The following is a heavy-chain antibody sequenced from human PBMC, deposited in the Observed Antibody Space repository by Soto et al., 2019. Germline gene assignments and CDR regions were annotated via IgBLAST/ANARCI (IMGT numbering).Heavy chain of an antibody. D-gene: IGHD5-18*01. CDR1: GFTFSSYA. J-gene: IGHJ3*02. CDR3: AKDFGYNYGYDAFDI. V-gene: IGHV3-23*01. Sequence: EVQLLESGGGSVQPGGSRRLSCAASGFTFSSYAMSWVRQAPGKGLEWGSGISGSGGSTYYVDSVKGRFTISRDNSKNTLYLQMNSLRAEDTAVYYCAKDFGYNYGYDAFDIWGQGTMVTVSS. CDR2: ISGSGGST.